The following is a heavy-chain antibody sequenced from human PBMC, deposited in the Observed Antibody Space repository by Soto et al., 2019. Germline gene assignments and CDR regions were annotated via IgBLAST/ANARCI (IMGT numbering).Heavy chain of an antibody. CDR2: ISGSGGST. J-gene: IGHJ6*03. CDR1: GVSVSSYA. D-gene: IGHD2-15*01. V-gene: IGHV3-23*01. Sequence: GGSLRLCGAASGVSVSSYAMSGVRQAPGKGLEWVSAISGSGGSTYYADSVKGRFTISRDNSKNTLYLQMNSLRAEDTAVYYCAKGGYCSGGSCYFYYYYYMDVSGKRTTVTVSS. CDR3: AKGGYCSGGSCYFYYYYYMDV.